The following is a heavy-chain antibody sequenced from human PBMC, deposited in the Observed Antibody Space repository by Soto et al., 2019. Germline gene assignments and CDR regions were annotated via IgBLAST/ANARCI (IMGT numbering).Heavy chain of an antibody. CDR1: GYTFTNYG. CDR3: AREGQAPYYYYGMDV. Sequence: QVQVVQSGDEVKKPGASVKVSCKASGYTFTNYGFSWVRQAPGQGLEWMGWISGYNGNTKYAEKFQGRVTMTTDTSTSTANMELRSLRSHDTAVYYCAREGQAPYYYYGMDVWGQGTAVTVSS. J-gene: IGHJ6*02. CDR2: ISGYNGNT. V-gene: IGHV1-18*01.